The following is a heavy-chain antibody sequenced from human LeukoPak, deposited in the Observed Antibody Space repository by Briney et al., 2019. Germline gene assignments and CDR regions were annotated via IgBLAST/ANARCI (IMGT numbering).Heavy chain of an antibody. CDR3: ARDHPPKGYGLDV. J-gene: IGHJ6*02. Sequence: SETLSLTCTVSGGSLSSGGYYWSWIRQHPGKGLEWIVCIYYSGTTYYNPSLKSRVNISVDTSENQFSLKLSSVTAADTAIYYCARDHPPKGYGLDVWGQGTTVTVSS. CDR1: GGSLSSGGYY. V-gene: IGHV4-31*03. CDR2: IYYSGTT.